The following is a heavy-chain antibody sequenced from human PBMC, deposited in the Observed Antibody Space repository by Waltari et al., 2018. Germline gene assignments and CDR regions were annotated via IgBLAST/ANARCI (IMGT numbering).Heavy chain of an antibody. CDR1: GFTFSSYA. V-gene: IGHV3-23*01. CDR2: MSGRVTGK. Sequence: EVQLLESGGGLVQPGGSLRLSCAASGFTFSSYAMSWVRQAPGKGLDGVSSMSGRVTGKDSADSVKGRFTISRDNSKNKLYLRMISLRAEDTAVYYCAEAGLYVRDYYYDYSMGVWGQGTTVTVSS. CDR3: AEAGLYVRDYYYDYSMGV. J-gene: IGHJ6*02. D-gene: IGHD3-16*01.